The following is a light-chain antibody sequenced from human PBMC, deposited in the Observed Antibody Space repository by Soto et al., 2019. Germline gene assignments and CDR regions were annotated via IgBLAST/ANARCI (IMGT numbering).Light chain of an antibody. V-gene: IGKV1-12*01. Sequence: DVHLTKSPSSVSASVGDRVPITCRASQGVSTWLAWYQKKPGKAPRLLIYGASSLQSGVPLRFSGSGSGTDFTLTISSLQPEDVGHYYCQQANNMPLTFGGGTKVDIK. CDR2: GAS. CDR3: QQANNMPLT. CDR1: QGVSTW. J-gene: IGKJ4*01.